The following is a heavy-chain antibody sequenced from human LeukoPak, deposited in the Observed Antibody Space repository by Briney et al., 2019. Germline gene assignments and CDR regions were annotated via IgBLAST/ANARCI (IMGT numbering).Heavy chain of an antibody. CDR1: GFTFRDSY. D-gene: IGHD2-15*01. J-gene: IGHJ4*02. V-gene: IGHV3-11*04. Sequence: GGSLRLSCAASGFTFRDSYMSWIRQAPGKGLEWVSYISGSGTTIYSADSVKGRFTISRDNAKNSLYLQMNSLRAEDTAVYYCARGLTPIRLWGQGTLVTVSS. CDR2: ISGSGTTI. CDR3: ARGLTPIRL.